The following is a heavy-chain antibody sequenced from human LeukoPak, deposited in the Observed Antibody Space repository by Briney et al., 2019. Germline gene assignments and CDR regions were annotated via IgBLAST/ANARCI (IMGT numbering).Heavy chain of an antibody. CDR1: GFTFSNAW. D-gene: IGHD4-11*01. CDR2: ISSKTDGGTT. Sequence: PGGSLRLSCAASGFTFSNAWMSWVRQAPEKGLEWVGRISSKTDGGTTDYAAPVKGRFTISRDDSKNTLYLQMNSLKTEDTAVYYCTTAPGDDYSSYYWGQGTLVTVSS. CDR3: TTAPGDDYSSYY. V-gene: IGHV3-15*01. J-gene: IGHJ4*02.